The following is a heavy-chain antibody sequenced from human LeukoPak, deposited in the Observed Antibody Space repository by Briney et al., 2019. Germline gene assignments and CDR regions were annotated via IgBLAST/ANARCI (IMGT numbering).Heavy chain of an antibody. J-gene: IGHJ4*02. CDR3: ARDGYGDYLRNYFDY. V-gene: IGHV3-48*03. CDR1: GFTFSSYE. Sequence: GGSLRLSCAASGFTFSSYEMNWVRQAPGKGLECVSYISSSGSTIYYADSVKGRFTISRDNAKNSLYLQMNSLRAEDTAVYYCARDGYGDYLRNYFDYWGQGTLVTVSS. D-gene: IGHD4-17*01. CDR2: ISSSGSTI.